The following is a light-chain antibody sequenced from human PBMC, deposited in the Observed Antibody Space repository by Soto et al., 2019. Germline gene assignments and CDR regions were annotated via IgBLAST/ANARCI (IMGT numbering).Light chain of an antibody. Sequence: DIQMTQSPSSLSASVGDRVTITCRASQNIDRSLAWYQQKSDKAPKSLIYGASSLQSGVPPRFSGSGSGTDFTLSISSLQPEDFATNYCQQYHSYPTVGGGTKVEIQ. V-gene: IGKV1D-16*01. CDR2: GAS. J-gene: IGKJ4*01. CDR3: QQYHSYPT. CDR1: QNIDRS.